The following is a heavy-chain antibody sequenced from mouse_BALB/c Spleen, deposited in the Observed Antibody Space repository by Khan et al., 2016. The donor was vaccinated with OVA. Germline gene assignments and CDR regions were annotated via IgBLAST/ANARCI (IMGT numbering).Heavy chain of an antibody. CDR2: ISSGGDYT. D-gene: IGHD4-1*01. J-gene: IGHJ3*01. CDR1: GFTFSSYS. V-gene: IGHV5-6*01. CDR3: ADHLTGSFAY. Sequence: MQLEESGGDLVKPGGSLKLSCAASGFTFSSYSMSWVRQTPDKRLEWVASISSGGDYTYYPDSVKGRFTISRDNAKNTLYLQMSDLKSEDTAMDYCADHLTGSFAYGGQGTLVTVSA.